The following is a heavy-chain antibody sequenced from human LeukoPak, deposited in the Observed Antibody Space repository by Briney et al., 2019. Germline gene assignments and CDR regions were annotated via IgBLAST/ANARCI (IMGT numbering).Heavy chain of an antibody. D-gene: IGHD3-10*01. CDR3: ARDYHYYGSAPGGDY. Sequence: GGSLRLSCAASGFTFSSYWMSWVRQAPGKGLEWVANIKQDGSEKYYVDSVKGRFTISRDNAKNSLYLQMNSLRAEDTAVYYCARDYHYYGSAPGGDYWGQGTLVTVSS. V-gene: IGHV3-7*01. CDR2: IKQDGSEK. J-gene: IGHJ4*02. CDR1: GFTFSSYW.